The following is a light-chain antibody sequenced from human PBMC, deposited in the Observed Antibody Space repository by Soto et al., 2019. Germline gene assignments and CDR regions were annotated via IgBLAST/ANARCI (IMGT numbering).Light chain of an antibody. Sequence: QSALTQPASVSGSPGQSITISCTATSSDVGDYDYVSWYQQHPGKAPKLMIYEVSNRPSGVSSRFSGSKSGNTASLTISGLQAEDEADYYCSSYTTSDTVLFGGGTKLTVL. CDR2: EVS. V-gene: IGLV2-14*01. CDR3: SSYTTSDTVL. CDR1: SSDVGDYDY. J-gene: IGLJ2*01.